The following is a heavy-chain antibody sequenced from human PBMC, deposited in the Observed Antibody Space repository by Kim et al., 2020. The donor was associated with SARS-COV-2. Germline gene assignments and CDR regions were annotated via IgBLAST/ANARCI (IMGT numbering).Heavy chain of an antibody. J-gene: IGHJ4*02. V-gene: IGHV3-23*01. CDR1: AFSFSNYA. CDR3: AKALQGLDVMLDY. D-gene: IGHD2-21*01. Sequence: GGSLRLSCASSAFSFSNYAMSWVRQAPGKGLEWVSFISDGGDIIYYADSVKGRFTISRDISKNTLYLQMNSLRAEDTAVFYCAKALQGLDVMLDYWGQGTLVTVSA. CDR2: ISDGGDII.